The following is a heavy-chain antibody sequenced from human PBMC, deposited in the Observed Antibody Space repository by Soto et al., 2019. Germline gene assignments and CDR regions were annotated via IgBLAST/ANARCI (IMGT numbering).Heavy chain of an antibody. CDR1: GFKFNYYA. J-gene: IGHJ4*02. V-gene: IGHV3-48*02. Sequence: GESLKISGAASGFKFNYYAMNWVRQVPWKGLEWVSYISATSAKIDYADSVKGRFTISRDNARNSLYLQMNSLRDEDTAVYHCVADSSYGRHWVSHFDQWGRGSLVTVYS. D-gene: IGHD3-16*01. CDR3: VADSSYGRHWVSHFDQ. CDR2: ISATSAKI.